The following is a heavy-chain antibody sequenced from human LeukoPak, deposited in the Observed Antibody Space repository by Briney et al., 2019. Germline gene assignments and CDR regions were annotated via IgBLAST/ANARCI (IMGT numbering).Heavy chain of an antibody. D-gene: IGHD4-17*01. CDR3: ARDAYAPTVATLDYMDV. Sequence: GGSLRLSCAASGFTFSSYSMNWVRQAPGKGLEWVAVISYDGRNKYYADSVKGRFTVSRDNSNNTLYVQMNSLRVEDTAVYYCARDAYAPTVATLDYMDVWGEGTTVTVSS. V-gene: IGHV3-30*03. CDR2: ISYDGRNK. CDR1: GFTFSSYS. J-gene: IGHJ6*03.